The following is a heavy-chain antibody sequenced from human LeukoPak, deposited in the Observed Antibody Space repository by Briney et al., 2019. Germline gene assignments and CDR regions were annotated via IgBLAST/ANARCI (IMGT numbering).Heavy chain of an antibody. CDR1: GGSISSYY. CDR3: ATWGIAVAGTFDY. V-gene: IGHV4-59*08. CDR2: IYYTGST. D-gene: IGHD6-19*01. Sequence: SETLSLTCTVSGGSISSYYWSWIRQPPGKGLEWIGYIYYTGSTNYNPSFKSRVAISVDTSKNQFSLKLSSVTAADTAVYYCATWGIAVAGTFDYWGQGTLVTVST. J-gene: IGHJ4*02.